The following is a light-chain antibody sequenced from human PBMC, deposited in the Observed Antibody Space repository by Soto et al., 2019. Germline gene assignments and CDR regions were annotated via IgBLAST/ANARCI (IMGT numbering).Light chain of an antibody. J-gene: IGKJ4*01. CDR1: QDISNY. V-gene: IGKV1-33*01. CDR2: DAS. CDR3: QQYDNLPT. Sequence: DIQMTQSPSSLSASVGDRVTITCQASQDISNYLNWYQQKPGKAPKLLIYDASNLETVVPSRFSGSGSGTDFTFTINSLQPEDIATYYCQQYDNLPTFGGGTKVEIK.